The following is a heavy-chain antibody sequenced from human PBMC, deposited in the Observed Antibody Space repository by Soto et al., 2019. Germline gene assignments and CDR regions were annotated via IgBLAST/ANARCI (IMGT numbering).Heavy chain of an antibody. CDR1: GGSISSYH. D-gene: IGHD3-3*01. V-gene: IGHV4-59*05. CDR2: IYYSGST. J-gene: IGHJ5*02. CDR3: ARTRTLWSGYNNWFDP. Sequence: SETLSLTCTVSGGSISSYHWSWIRQPPGKGLEWIGSIYYSGSTYYNPSLKSRVTISVDTSKNQFSLKLSSVTAADTAVYYCARTRTLWSGYNNWFDPWGQGTLVTVSS.